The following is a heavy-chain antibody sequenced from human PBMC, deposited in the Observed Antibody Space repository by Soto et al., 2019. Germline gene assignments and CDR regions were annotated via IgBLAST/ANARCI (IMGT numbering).Heavy chain of an antibody. J-gene: IGHJ5*02. CDR3: TRWNGYGDL. D-gene: IGHD1-1*01. CDR2: VSGGSGVT. Sequence: GGSLRLPCVVSGFSFSTYGVTWVRQAPGKGLEWVCGVSGGSGVTHYTDSVKGRFTISGDDSKNTVYLQMHSLRGEDTAVYYCTRWNGYGDLWGQGTLVTVSS. CDR1: GFSFSTYG. V-gene: IGHV3-23*01.